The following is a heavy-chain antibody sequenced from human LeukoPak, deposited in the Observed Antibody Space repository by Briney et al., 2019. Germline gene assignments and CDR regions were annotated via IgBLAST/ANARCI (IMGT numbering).Heavy chain of an antibody. Sequence: GGSLRLSCAASGFTVSSNYMSWVRQAPGKGLEWVSVIYSGGSTYYADSVKGRFTISRDNSKNTLYLQMNSLRAEDTAAYYCARVGLIAIRAFDIWGQGTMVTVSS. J-gene: IGHJ3*02. V-gene: IGHV3-66*02. CDR2: IYSGGST. D-gene: IGHD5-12*01. CDR3: ARVGLIAIRAFDI. CDR1: GFTVSSNY.